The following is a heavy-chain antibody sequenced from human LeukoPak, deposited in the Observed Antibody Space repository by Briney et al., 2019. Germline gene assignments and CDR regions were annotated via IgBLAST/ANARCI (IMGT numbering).Heavy chain of an antibody. D-gene: IGHD4-11*01. CDR3: ARDLTTVTGGGY. Sequence: GGSLRLSCAASGFTFSSYSMNWVRQAPGKGLEGVSSISSSSSYIYYADSVKGRFTISRDNAKNSLYLQMNSLSAEDTAVYYCARDLTTVTGGGYWGQGTLVTVPS. CDR2: ISSSSSYI. CDR1: GFTFSSYS. J-gene: IGHJ4*02. V-gene: IGHV3-21*01.